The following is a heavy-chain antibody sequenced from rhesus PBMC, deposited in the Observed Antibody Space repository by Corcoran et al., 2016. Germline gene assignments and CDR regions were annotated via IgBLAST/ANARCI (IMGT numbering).Heavy chain of an antibody. CDR3: SMGSIVVVLTAPYTGSLDV. J-gene: IGHJ5-2*02. CDR1: GGSIRGYY. CDR2: IDGKSPRT. Sequence: QVKLQQWGEGLVKPSESLSLTCAVYGGSIRGYYWSWIRQPPGQGQEWIGNIDGKSPRTTYTPATKNRFPISKDTSETLFALELISVTAVDTAVYYCSMGSIVVVLTAPYTGSLDVWGRGVLVTVSS. D-gene: IGHD2-15*01. V-gene: IGHV4-73*01.